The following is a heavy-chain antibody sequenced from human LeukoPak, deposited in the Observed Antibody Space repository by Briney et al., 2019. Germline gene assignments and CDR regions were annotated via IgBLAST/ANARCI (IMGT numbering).Heavy chain of an antibody. J-gene: IGHJ4*02. D-gene: IGHD3-9*01. CDR1: GDSIY. V-gene: IGHV4-59*01. Sequence: SETLSLTCSVSGDSIYWSWVRQSPGKGLQWIGAVFSGGATSYSPSLASRVTMSLDKSKSHFSLKLSSVTAADTAIYYCAIVTSHPRYFDRWGQGTLVTVSS. CDR2: VFSGGAT. CDR3: AIVTSHPRYFDR.